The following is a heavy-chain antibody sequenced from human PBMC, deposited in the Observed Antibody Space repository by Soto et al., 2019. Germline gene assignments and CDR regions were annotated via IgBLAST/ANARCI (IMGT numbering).Heavy chain of an antibody. CDR2: IYPGDSDT. CDR1: EYSFTNYW. V-gene: IGHV5-51*01. Sequence: PGESLKISCQGSEYSFTNYWIGWVRQMPGKGLEWVGIIYPGDSDTRYSPSFQGQVTISADKSISTAYLQWSSLKASDTAMYYCARRDRGSSGWYLNYWGQGTLVTVSS. CDR3: ARRDRGSSGWYLNY. D-gene: IGHD6-19*01. J-gene: IGHJ4*02.